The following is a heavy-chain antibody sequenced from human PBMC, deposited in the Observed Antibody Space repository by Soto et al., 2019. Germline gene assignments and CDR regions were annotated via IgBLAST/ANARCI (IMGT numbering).Heavy chain of an antibody. Sequence: PGGSLRLSCAASGFTFSSYAMSWVRQAPGKGLEWVSAISGSGGSTYYADSVKGRFTISRDNSKNTLYMQMNSLRAEDTAVYYCSVHGAGPSNWFDPWGQATPVTAS. CDR2: ISGSGGST. J-gene: IGHJ5*02. D-gene: IGHD6-19*01. CDR1: GFTFSSYA. CDR3: SVHGAGPSNWFDP. V-gene: IGHV3-23*01.